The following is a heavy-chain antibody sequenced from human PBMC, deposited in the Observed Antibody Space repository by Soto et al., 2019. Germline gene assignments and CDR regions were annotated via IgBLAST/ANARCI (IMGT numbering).Heavy chain of an antibody. CDR2: IDWDDDK. J-gene: IGHJ4*02. CDR3: ARISVTNFDY. V-gene: IGHV2-70*11. D-gene: IGHD2-8*01. Sequence: SGPTLVNPTQTLTLSCTFSGFSLSTSGMCVSWIRQPPGKALEWLARIDWDDDKYYSTSLKTRLTISKDTSKNQVVLTMTNMDPVDTATYYYARISVTNFDYWGQGTLVTVSS. CDR1: GFSLSTSGMC.